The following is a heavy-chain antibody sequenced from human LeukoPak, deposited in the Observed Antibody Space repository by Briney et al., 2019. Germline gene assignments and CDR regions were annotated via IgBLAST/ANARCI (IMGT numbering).Heavy chain of an antibody. CDR3: ATQRHPSDHLFDY. D-gene: IGHD1-1*01. Sequence: GGSLRLSCAASGFTFSSYSMNWVRQAPGKGLERASSISSSSYIYYADSVKGRFTISRDNAKNSLYLQMNSLRAEDTAVYYCATQRHPSDHLFDYWGQGTLVTVPS. J-gene: IGHJ4*02. CDR2: ISSSSYI. V-gene: IGHV3-21*01. CDR1: GFTFSSYS.